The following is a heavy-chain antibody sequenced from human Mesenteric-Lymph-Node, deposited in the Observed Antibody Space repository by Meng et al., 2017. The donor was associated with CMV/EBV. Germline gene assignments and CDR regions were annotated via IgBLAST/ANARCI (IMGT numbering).Heavy chain of an antibody. CDR2: VHHSGTT. D-gene: IGHD3-22*01. CDR3: ARRGNYDSDYSEY. Sequence: QLQLQGSGPGLVKPSETLSLSCMFSGDSISKSTYYWTWIRQPPGKGLEWIGSVHHSGTTYYNPSLKGRLTISVDTSANLFSLRLTTVTAADTATYYCARRGNYDSDYSEYWGQGTLVTVSS. J-gene: IGHJ4*02. V-gene: IGHV4-39*01. CDR1: GDSISKSTYY.